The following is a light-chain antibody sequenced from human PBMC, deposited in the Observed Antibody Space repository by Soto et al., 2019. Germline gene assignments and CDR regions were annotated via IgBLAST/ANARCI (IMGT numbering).Light chain of an antibody. V-gene: IGKV3-20*01. CDR2: GAS. Sequence: EIVMTQSPATLSVSPGERATLSCRASQSVSGNLAWYQQIPGQAPRLLIYGASSRATGIPDRFSGSGSGTDFTLTIGRLEPEDFAVYYCHQYGISPPRTFGQGTKVDIK. CDR1: QSVSGN. CDR3: HQYGISPPRT. J-gene: IGKJ1*01.